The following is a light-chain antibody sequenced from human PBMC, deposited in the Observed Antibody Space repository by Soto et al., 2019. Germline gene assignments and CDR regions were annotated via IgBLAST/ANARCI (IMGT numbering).Light chain of an antibody. CDR3: CSYAGSSTWV. J-gene: IGLJ3*02. Sequence: QSALTQPASLSGSPGQSITISCTGTSSDVGAYNFVSWYQQHPGKAPHLMIHEASKRPSGVSNRFSGSKSGNTASLTISGLQAEDEADYSCCSYAGSSTWVFGGGTQLTVL. V-gene: IGLV2-23*01. CDR1: SSDVGAYNF. CDR2: EAS.